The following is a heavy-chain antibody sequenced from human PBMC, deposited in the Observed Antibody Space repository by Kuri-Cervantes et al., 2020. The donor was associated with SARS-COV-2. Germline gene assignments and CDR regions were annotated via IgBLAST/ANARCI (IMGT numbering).Heavy chain of an antibody. J-gene: IGHJ6*03. CDR1: GGSISSYY. Sequence: SETLSLTCTVSGGSISSYYWSWIRQPAGKGLEWIGRIYTSGSTNYNPSLKSRVTISVDRSKNQFSLKVSSVSAADTAVYYCARVSGDPRFSYYMDVWGTGTTVTVSS. V-gene: IGHV4-4*07. CDR2: IYTSGST. CDR3: ARVSGDPRFSYYMDV. D-gene: IGHD7-27*01.